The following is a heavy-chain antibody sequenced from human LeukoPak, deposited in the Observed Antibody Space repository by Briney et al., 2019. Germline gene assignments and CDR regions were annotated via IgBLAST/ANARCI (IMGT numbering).Heavy chain of an antibody. J-gene: IGHJ2*01. D-gene: IGHD4-11*01. CDR1: GGSISSGGYY. V-gene: IGHV4-30-2*01. CDR3: ARNSNSDWYFDL. CDR2: IYHSGST. Sequence: SETLSLTCTVSGGSISSGGYYWSWIRQPPGKGLEWIGYIYHSGSTYYNPSLKSRVTISVDRSKNQFSLKLSSVTAADTAVYYCARNSNSDWYFDLWGRGTLVTVSS.